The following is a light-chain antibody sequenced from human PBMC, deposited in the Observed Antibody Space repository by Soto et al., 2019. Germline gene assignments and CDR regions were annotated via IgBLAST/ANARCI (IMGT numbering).Light chain of an antibody. V-gene: IGKV3-11*01. CDR2: AAS. Sequence: ETVLTQSPGTLSLSPGETATISCRASQSVGSGLAWYQQRPGQPPRLLLYAASTRAPGIPARFSGSGSGTDFTLPISGLEPEDLAVFYCQQRARWPLTFGGGTKVEIK. CDR1: QSVGSG. J-gene: IGKJ4*01. CDR3: QQRARWPLT.